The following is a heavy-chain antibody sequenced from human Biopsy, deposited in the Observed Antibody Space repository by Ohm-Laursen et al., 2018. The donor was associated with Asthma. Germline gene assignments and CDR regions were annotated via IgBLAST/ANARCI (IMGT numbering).Heavy chain of an antibody. J-gene: IGHJ6*02. Sequence: VKISCKASGYPFTDYYVHWVRQAPGQGLEWMGGLIPVLGTPDHAQMFEGRVTITADESTSTAYMELSSLSSEDTAVYYCARGYSGSDRIVYYYSGLEVWGQGTTVTVSS. D-gene: IGHD5-12*01. CDR2: LIPVLGTP. V-gene: IGHV1-69*13. CDR3: ARGYSGSDRIVYYYSGLEV. CDR1: GYPFTDYY.